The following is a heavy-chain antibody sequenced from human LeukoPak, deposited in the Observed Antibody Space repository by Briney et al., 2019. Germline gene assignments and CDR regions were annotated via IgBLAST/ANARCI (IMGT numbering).Heavy chain of an antibody. J-gene: IGHJ4*02. D-gene: IGHD6-13*01. CDR3: ASGVAAAAFDY. V-gene: IGHV4-34*01. Sequence: SETLSLTCAVYGGSFSGYYWSWIRQPPGKGLEWIGEINHSGSTNYNPSLKSRVTISGDTSKNQSSLKLSSVTAAGTAVYYCASGVAAAAFDYWGQGTLVTVSS. CDR1: GGSFSGYY. CDR2: INHSGST.